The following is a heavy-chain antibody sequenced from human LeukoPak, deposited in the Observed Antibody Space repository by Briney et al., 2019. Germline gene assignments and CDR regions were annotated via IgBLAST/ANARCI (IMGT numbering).Heavy chain of an antibody. J-gene: IGHJ5*02. CDR2: INHSGST. Sequence: NPSETLSLTCAVYGGSFSGYYWSWIRQPPGKGLEWIGEINHSGSTNYNPSLKSRVTISVDTSKNQFSLKLSSVTAADTAVYYCARHHYDFWSGYPNWFDPWGQGTLVTVSS. V-gene: IGHV4-34*01. CDR3: ARHHYDFWSGYPNWFDP. D-gene: IGHD3-3*01. CDR1: GGSFSGYY.